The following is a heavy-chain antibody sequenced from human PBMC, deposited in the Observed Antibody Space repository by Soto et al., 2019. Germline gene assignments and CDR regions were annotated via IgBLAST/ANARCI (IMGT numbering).Heavy chain of an antibody. V-gene: IGHV4-31*03. J-gene: IGHJ4*02. CDR3: ARNDLGSGYFLDY. CDR1: GGSISSGGYY. CDR2: IYYSGST. D-gene: IGHD3-3*01. Sequence: QVQLQESGPGLVKPSQTLSLTCTVSGGSISSGGYYWSWIRKHPGKGLEWIGYIYYSGSTYYHPSLKSRVTRAGDTSKNQFSLKLSSGTAADTAVYYGARNDLGSGYFLDYWGQGTLVTVSS.